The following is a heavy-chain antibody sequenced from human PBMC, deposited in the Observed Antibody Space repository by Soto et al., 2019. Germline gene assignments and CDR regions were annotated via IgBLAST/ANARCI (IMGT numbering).Heavy chain of an antibody. V-gene: IGHV3-23*01. J-gene: IGHJ4*02. Sequence: EVQLLESGGGLVQPGGSLRLSCAASGFTFSSYAMSWVRQAPGKGLEWVSTISVSGGSTYYADSVKGRFTISRDNSKNTLYLQMVSQRGEDTAVYYCAKSLPDGYNLPGADYWGQGTLVTVSS. CDR1: GFTFSSYA. D-gene: IGHD5-12*01. CDR2: ISVSGGST. CDR3: AKSLPDGYNLPGADY.